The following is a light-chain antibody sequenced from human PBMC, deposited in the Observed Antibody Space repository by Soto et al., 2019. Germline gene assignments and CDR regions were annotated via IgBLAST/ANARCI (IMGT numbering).Light chain of an antibody. CDR1: SSDVGAHNS. J-gene: IGLJ1*01. Sequence: QSALTQPRSLSGPPGQSVTISCTGTSSDVGAHNSVSWYQQHPGKAPKLIIFDVNKRPSAVPDRFSGSKSGNTASLTISGLQDEDEADYHCCSYAGTYTFVFGSGTRSPS. V-gene: IGLV2-11*01. CDR2: DVN. CDR3: CSYAGTYTFV.